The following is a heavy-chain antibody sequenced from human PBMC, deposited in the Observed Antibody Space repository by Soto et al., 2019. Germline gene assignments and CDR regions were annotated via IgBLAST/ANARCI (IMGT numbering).Heavy chain of an antibody. CDR2: ISSSSSTI. D-gene: IGHD3-10*01. J-gene: IGHJ6*02. CDR3: ARAGRRVIWFGENMRYYYGMDV. Sequence: GGSLRLSCAASGFTFSSYSMNWVRQAPGKGLEWVSYISSSSSTIYYADSVKGRFTISRDNAKNSLYLQMNSLRDEDTAVYYCARAGRRVIWFGENMRYYYGMDVWGQGTTVTVSS. V-gene: IGHV3-48*02. CDR1: GFTFSSYS.